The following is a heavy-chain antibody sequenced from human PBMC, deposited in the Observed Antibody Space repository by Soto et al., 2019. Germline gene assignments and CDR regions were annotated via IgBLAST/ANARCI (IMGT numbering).Heavy chain of an antibody. CDR2: IWYDGSNK. J-gene: IGHJ5*02. D-gene: IGHD3-9*01. CDR3: ARDHHPDILTGLPWFDP. CDR1: GFTFSSYG. V-gene: IGHV3-33*01. Sequence: QVQLVESGGGVVQPGRSLRLSCAASGFTFSSYGMHWVRQAPGKGLEWVAVIWYDGSNKYYADSVKGRFTISRDNSKNTLYLQMNSLRAEDTAVYYCARDHHPDILTGLPWFDPWGQGTLVTVSS.